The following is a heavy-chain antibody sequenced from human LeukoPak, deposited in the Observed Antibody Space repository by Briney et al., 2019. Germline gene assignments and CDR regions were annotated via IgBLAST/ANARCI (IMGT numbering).Heavy chain of an antibody. Sequence: SETLSLTCTVSGGAISSDNYYWSWIRQPAGKGLEWIGRISTGGSTNYNPSLKSRLTLSLDTSQNQFSLKLTSVTAADTAVYYCARESGPWDKNWFDPWGQGTLVTVSS. J-gene: IGHJ5*02. CDR1: GGAISSDNYY. CDR3: ARESGPWDKNWFDP. V-gene: IGHV4-61*02. D-gene: IGHD3-3*01. CDR2: ISTGGST.